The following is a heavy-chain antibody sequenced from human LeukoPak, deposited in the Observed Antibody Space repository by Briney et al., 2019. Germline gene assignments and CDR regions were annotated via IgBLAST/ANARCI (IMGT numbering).Heavy chain of an antibody. D-gene: IGHD2-2*01. CDR3: ARYRYCTTTTCYAFDY. CDR1: GYTFTSYA. Sequence: VASVKVSCKASGYTFTSYAMHWVRQAPGQRLEWMGWINAGNGNRKYSQKFQGGVTFTRDTSASTAYMELSSLRSEDTAVYYCARYRYCTTTTCYAFDYWGQGTLVTVSS. CDR2: INAGNGNR. V-gene: IGHV1-3*01. J-gene: IGHJ4*02.